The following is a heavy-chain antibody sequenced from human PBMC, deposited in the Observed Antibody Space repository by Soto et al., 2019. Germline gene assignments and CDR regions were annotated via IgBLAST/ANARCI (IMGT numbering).Heavy chain of an antibody. CDR1: GGSISSYY. CDR3: ARVHSSCWSLEDYFDY. D-gene: IGHD6-19*01. J-gene: IGHJ4*02. V-gene: IGHV4-59*01. CDR2: IYYSGST. Sequence: QVQLQESGPGLVKPSETLSLTCTVSGGSISSYYWSWIRQPPGKGLEWIGYIYYSGSTNYNPSLKSRVTISVDTSKNQFSLKLSSVTAADTAVYYCARVHSSCWSLEDYFDYWGQGTLVTVSS.